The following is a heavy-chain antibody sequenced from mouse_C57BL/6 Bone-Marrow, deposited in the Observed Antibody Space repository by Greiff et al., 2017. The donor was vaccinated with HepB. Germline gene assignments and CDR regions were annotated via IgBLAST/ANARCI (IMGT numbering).Heavy chain of an antibody. D-gene: IGHD1-1*02. Sequence: EVKLQESGPELVKPGASVKISCKASGYSFTGYYMNWVKQSPEKSLEWIGEINPSTGGTTYNQKFKAKATLTVDKSSSTAYMQLKSLTSEDSAVYYCARYYALYFDYWGQGTTLTVSS. J-gene: IGHJ2*01. CDR1: GYSFTGYY. CDR3: ARYYALYFDY. V-gene: IGHV1-42*01. CDR2: INPSTGGT.